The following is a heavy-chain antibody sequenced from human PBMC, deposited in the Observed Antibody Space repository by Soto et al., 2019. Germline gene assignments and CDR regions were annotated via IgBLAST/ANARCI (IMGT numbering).Heavy chain of an antibody. CDR3: ARVRYYGSGSYYSYYMDV. D-gene: IGHD3-10*01. V-gene: IGHV3-13*01. CDR1: GFTFSSYD. Sequence: EVQLVESGGGLVQPGGSLGLSCAASGFTFSSYDMHWVRQATGKGLEWVSAIGTAGDTYYPGSVKGRFTISRENAKNSLYLQMNSLRAGDTAVYYCARVRYYGSGSYYSYYMDVWGKGTTVTVSS. CDR2: IGTAGDT. J-gene: IGHJ6*03.